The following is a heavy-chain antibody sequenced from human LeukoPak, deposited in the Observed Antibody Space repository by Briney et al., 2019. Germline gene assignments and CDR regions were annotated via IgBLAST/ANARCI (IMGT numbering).Heavy chain of an antibody. CDR3: ARLEGTYCSSTSCYYYYGMDV. J-gene: IGHJ6*02. D-gene: IGHD2-2*01. CDR2: ISAHNGNT. Sequence: ASVKVSCKASGYTFTSYGISWVRQAPGQGLEWMGWISAHNGNTNYAQKFQGRVTMTTDTSTYTAYMELSSLRSEDTAVYYCARLEGTYCSSTSCYYYYGMDVWGQGTTVTVSS. V-gene: IGHV1-18*01. CDR1: GYTFTSYG.